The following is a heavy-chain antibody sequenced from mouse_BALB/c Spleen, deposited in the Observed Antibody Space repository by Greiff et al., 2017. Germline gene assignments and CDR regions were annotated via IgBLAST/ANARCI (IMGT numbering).Heavy chain of an antibody. J-gene: IGHJ3*01. CDR2: IWAGGST. Sequence: VQLQESGPGLVAPSQSLSITCTVSGFSLTSYGVHWVRQPPGKGLEWLGVIWAGGSTNYNSALMSRLSISKDNSKSQVFLKMNSLQTDDTAMYYCARQTARAWFAYWGQGTLVTVSA. CDR1: GFSLTSYG. V-gene: IGHV2-9*02. CDR3: ARQTARAWFAY. D-gene: IGHD3-2*01.